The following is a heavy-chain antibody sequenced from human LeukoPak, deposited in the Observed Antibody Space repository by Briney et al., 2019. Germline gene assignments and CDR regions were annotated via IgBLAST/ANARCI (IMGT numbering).Heavy chain of an antibody. V-gene: IGHV3-30-3*01. CDR2: ISYDGSNK. Sequence: PGGSLRLSCAASGFTFSSYAMHWVRQAPGKGLEWVAVISYDGSNKYYADSVKGRFTISRDNSKNTLYLQMNSLRAEDTAVYYCARGKFWSGYYYYYYGMDVWGQGTTVTVSS. D-gene: IGHD3-3*01. CDR3: ARGKFWSGYYYYYYGMDV. CDR1: GFTFSSYA. J-gene: IGHJ6*02.